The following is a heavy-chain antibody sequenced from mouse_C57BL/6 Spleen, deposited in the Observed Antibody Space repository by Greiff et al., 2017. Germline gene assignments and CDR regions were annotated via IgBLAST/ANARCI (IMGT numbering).Heavy chain of an antibody. D-gene: IGHD1-1*01. CDR1: GYTFTDYE. Sequence: QVQLQQSGAELVRPGASVTLSCKASGYTFTDYEMHWVKQTPVHGLEWIGAIDPDTGGTAYNQKFKGKAILTADKSSSTAYMELRSLTSEDSAVYYCAIVVGGYDNAMDYWGQGATVTVAS. CDR2: IDPDTGGT. J-gene: IGHJ4*01. CDR3: AIVVGGYDNAMDY. V-gene: IGHV1-15*01.